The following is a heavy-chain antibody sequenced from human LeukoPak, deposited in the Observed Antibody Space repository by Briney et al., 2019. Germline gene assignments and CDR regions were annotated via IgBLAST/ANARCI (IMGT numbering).Heavy chain of an antibody. CDR1: GGSFSGYY. CDR3: ARHLSSTSYPFYYYLDV. CDR2: INHSGST. D-gene: IGHD2-2*02. V-gene: IGHV4-34*01. Sequence: SETLSLTCAVYGGSFSGYYWSWIRQPPGKGLEWIGEINHSGSTNYNPSLKSRVTISVDTSKDQFSLKLTSLTAADTAVYYCARHLSSTSYPFYYYLDVWGKGTTVTVSS. J-gene: IGHJ6*03.